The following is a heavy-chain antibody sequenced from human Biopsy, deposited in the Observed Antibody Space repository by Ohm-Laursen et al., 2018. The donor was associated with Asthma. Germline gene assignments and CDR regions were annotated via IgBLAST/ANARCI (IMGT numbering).Heavy chain of an antibody. V-gene: IGHV4-31*03. CDR2: IYYSGST. J-gene: IGHJ5*02. CDR3: ARTTYGDDGFDP. D-gene: IGHD4-17*01. CDR1: GDSFTYPGYY. Sequence: SQTLSLTCSVSGDSFTYPGYYWSWIRQHPVTGLEWIGYIYYSGSTYYNPSLKSRVSISLDTSKNQFSLSLTSVTAADTAVYYCARTTYGDDGFDPWGQGILVTVSS.